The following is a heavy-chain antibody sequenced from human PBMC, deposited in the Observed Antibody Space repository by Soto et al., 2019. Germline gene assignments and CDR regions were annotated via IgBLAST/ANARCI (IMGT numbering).Heavy chain of an antibody. Sequence: PGGSLRLSCVACGFSFSRYWMSWVRQAPGKGLEWVFNIKEDGSAKYYVDSVKGRFTISRDNAKNSLYLQMNSLRADDTAVYYCVRDMDVWGQGTTVTVSS. CDR2: IKEDGSAK. CDR3: VRDMDV. J-gene: IGHJ6*02. V-gene: IGHV3-7*03. CDR1: GFSFSRYW.